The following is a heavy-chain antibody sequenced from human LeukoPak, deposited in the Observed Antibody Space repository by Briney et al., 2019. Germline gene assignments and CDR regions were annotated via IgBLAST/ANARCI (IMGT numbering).Heavy chain of an antibody. Sequence: GASVKVSCKASGYTFTSYGISWVRQAPGQGLEWMGWISAYNGNTNYAQKPQGRVTMTTDTSTSTAYMELRSLRSDDTAVYYCARDPWIQLSVNWFDPWGQGTLVTVSS. J-gene: IGHJ5*02. CDR1: GYTFTSYG. V-gene: IGHV1-18*01. CDR3: ARDPWIQLSVNWFDP. CDR2: ISAYNGNT. D-gene: IGHD5-18*01.